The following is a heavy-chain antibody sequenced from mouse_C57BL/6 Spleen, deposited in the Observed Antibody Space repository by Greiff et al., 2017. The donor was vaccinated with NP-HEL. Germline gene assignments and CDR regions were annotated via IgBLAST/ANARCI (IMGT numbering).Heavy chain of an antibody. D-gene: IGHD2-4*01. V-gene: IGHV1-4*01. J-gene: IGHJ4*01. Sequence: QVQLKESGAELARPGASVKMSCKASGYTFTSYTMHWVKQRPGQGLEWIGYINPSSGYTKYNQKFKDKATLTADKSSSTAYMQLSSLTSEDSAVYYCARFYDYDVYYAMDYWGQGTSVTVSS. CDR1: GYTFTSYT. CDR3: ARFYDYDVYYAMDY. CDR2: INPSSGYT.